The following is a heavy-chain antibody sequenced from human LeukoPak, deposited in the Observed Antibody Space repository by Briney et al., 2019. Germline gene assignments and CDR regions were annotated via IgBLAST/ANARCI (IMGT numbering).Heavy chain of an antibody. CDR2: ISWNSGSI. D-gene: IGHD6-6*01. V-gene: IGHV3-9*01. Sequence: GGSLRLSCAASGFIFDDDAMHWVRQAPGKGLEWVSGISWNSGSIGYADSVKGRFTISRDNAKNSLYLQMNSLRAEDTALYYCAKDRDYSSSGASVDYWGQGTLVTVSS. CDR1: GFIFDDDA. J-gene: IGHJ4*02. CDR3: AKDRDYSSSGASVDY.